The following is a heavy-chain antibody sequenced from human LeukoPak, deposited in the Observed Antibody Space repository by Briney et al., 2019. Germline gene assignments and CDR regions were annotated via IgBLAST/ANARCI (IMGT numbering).Heavy chain of an antibody. CDR1: GDSISSYY. CDR3: ARGHDGYNFD. J-gene: IGHJ4*02. CDR2: IYYSGST. V-gene: IGHV4-59*01. D-gene: IGHD5-24*01. Sequence: PSETLSLTCTVSGDSISSYYWNWIRQPPGKGLEWIGYIYYSGSTNYNPSLKSRVTISVDTSKNQFSLKLSSVTAADTAVYYCARGHDGYNFDWGQGTLVTVSS.